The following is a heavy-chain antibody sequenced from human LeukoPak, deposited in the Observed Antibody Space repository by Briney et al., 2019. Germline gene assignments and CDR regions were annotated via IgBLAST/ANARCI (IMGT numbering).Heavy chain of an antibody. D-gene: IGHD3-22*01. J-gene: IGHJ4*02. CDR1: GGSISSSSYY. Sequence: PSETLSLTCTVSGGSISSSSYYWGWIRQPPGKGLEWIGSIYYSGSTYYNPSLKSRVTISVDTSKNQFFLKLSSVTAADTAVYYCASFYDSSGYYSQAYWGQGALVTVSS. CDR3: ASFYDSSGYYSQAY. V-gene: IGHV4-39*07. CDR2: IYYSGST.